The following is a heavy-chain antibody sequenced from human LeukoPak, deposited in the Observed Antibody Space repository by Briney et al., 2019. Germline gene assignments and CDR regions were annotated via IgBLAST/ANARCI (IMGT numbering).Heavy chain of an antibody. V-gene: IGHV2-5*01. Sequence: SGPTLVKPTQTLTLTCTFSGFSLSTSGVGVGWIRQPPGKALEWLALIYWNDDKRYSPSLKSRLTITKDTSKNQVVLTMTNMDPVDTATYYCAHRRGTGTQGNWFDPWGQGTLVTVSS. J-gene: IGHJ5*02. CDR3: AHRRGTGTQGNWFDP. D-gene: IGHD1-7*01. CDR2: IYWNDDK. CDR1: GFSLSTSGVG.